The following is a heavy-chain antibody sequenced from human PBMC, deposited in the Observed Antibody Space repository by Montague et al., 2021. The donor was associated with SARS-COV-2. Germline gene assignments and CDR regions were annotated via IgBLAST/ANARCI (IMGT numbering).Heavy chain of an antibody. D-gene: IGHD2-2*01. CDR1: GGSVTSGDYY. CDR2: IYNTGRT. J-gene: IGHJ3*02. Sequence: SETLSLTCTVSGGSVTSGDYYWTWIRQPPGKGLEWIGYIYNTGRTNYNPSPKSRVTISMDTSKNQFSLKVDSVSAADTAAYYCATEMPAYDVFDIWGQGTMVTVSS. CDR3: ATEMPAYDVFDI. V-gene: IGHV4-61*08.